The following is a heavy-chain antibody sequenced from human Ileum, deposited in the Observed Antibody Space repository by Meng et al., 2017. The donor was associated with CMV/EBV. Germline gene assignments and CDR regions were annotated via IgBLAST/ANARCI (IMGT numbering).Heavy chain of an antibody. V-gene: IGHV3-21*01. Sequence: EVQLVESGGGLVKPGGSLRLSCAAAGFTYNTYTMPGVRQAPGRGLEWVSSNRSTGNKYFADSVRGRFTISRDNTKNSLSLQTTSLRAEDTAVYYCARSRDDYNNEFDYWGQGTLVTVSS. J-gene: IGHJ4*02. CDR2: NRSTGNK. CDR1: GFTYNTYT. CDR3: ARSRDDYNNEFDY. D-gene: IGHD5-24*01.